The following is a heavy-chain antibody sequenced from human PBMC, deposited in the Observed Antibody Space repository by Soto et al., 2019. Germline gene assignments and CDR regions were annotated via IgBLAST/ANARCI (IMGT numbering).Heavy chain of an antibody. CDR1: GFTFTNTW. CDR2: VKTKAEGGTT. Sequence: EVQLVESGGGLVKPGESLRLSCAASGFTFTNTWMNWVRQAPGKGPEWVGRVKTKAEGGTTDYAAPAKGRFTISRDDSINTVYLQMNSLKIEDTALYYCTSRIRTTNGYWGQGTLVTVSS. J-gene: IGHJ4*02. V-gene: IGHV3-15*07. CDR3: TSRIRTTNGY. D-gene: IGHD1-1*01.